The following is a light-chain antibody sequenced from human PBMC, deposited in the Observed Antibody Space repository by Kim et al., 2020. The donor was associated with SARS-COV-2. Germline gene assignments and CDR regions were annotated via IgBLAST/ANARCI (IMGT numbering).Light chain of an antibody. CDR1: KLGQNY. Sequence: SVSPGQTASITCSGHKLGQNYVNWYQQKPGQSPVLFIYQDSKRPSGIPERFSGSNSGNTATLTISGTQAMDESDYFCQAWISGTCVFGGGTQLTVL. CDR3: QAWISGTCV. CDR2: QDS. V-gene: IGLV3-1*01. J-gene: IGLJ3*02.